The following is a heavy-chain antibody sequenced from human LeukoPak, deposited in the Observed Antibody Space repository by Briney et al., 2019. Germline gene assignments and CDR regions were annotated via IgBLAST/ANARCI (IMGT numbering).Heavy chain of an antibody. CDR2: IRYDGSNK. V-gene: IGHV3-30*02. CDR3: AKVPAARFAYYFDY. CDR1: GFTFSSYG. J-gene: IGHJ4*02. D-gene: IGHD6-6*01. Sequence: GGSLRLSCAASGFTFSSYGMHWVRQAPGKGLEWVAFIRYDGSNKYYADSVKGRFTISRDNSKNTLYLQMNSLRAEDTAVYYCAKVPAARFAYYFDYWGQGTLVTV.